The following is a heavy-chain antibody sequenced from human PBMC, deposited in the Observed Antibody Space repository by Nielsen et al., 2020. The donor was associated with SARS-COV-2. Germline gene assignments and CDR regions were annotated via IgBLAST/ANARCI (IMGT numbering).Heavy chain of an antibody. Sequence: ASVKVSCKASGYTFTNYGISWVRQAPGQGLEWMGWISAFSGNTNYAQKFRGRVTLTTDTSMSTAYMELRSLTSDDAAVYYCARHERRNWNDIDYWGQGTLITVAS. CDR2: ISAFSGNT. J-gene: IGHJ4*02. V-gene: IGHV1-18*04. CDR1: GYTFTNYG. D-gene: IGHD1-1*01. CDR3: ARHERRNWNDIDY.